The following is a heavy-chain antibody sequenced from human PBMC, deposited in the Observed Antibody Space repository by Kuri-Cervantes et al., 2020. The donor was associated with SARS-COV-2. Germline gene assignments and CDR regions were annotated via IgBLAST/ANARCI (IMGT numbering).Heavy chain of an antibody. D-gene: IGHD6-13*01. CDR2: IYPGDSDT. CDR3: ARHASSSWNY. Sequence: GGSLRLSCKGSGYSFTSYWIGWVRQMPGKGLEWMGIIYPGDSDTRYSPSLQGQVTISADKSISTAYLQWSSLKASDTAMYYCARHASSSWNYWGQGTLVTVSS. V-gene: IGHV5-51*01. J-gene: IGHJ4*02. CDR1: GYSFTSYW.